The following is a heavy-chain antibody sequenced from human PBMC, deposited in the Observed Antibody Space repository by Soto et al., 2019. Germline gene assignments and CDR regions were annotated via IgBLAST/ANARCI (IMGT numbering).Heavy chain of an antibody. V-gene: IGHV5-10-1*01. Sequence: RGESLKISCKGSGYSFTSYWISWVRQMPGKGLEWMGRIDPSDSYTNYSPSFQGHVTISADKSISTAYLQWSSLKASDTAMYYCARLPITGTENYYYGMGVWGQGTTVTVSS. CDR1: GYSFTSYW. J-gene: IGHJ6*02. CDR2: IDPSDSYT. D-gene: IGHD1-7*01. CDR3: ARLPITGTENYYYGMGV.